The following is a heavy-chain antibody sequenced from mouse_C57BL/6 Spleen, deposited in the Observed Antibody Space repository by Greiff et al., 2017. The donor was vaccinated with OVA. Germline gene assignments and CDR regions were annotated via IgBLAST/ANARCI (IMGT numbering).Heavy chain of an antibody. CDR3: ASLDDDWAWFAY. D-gene: IGHD2-4*01. Sequence: QVQLQQSGAELVRPGTSVKVSCKASGYAFTNYLIVWVKQRPGQGLEWIGVINPGSGGTNYNEKFKGKATLTADKSSSTAYMQLSSLTSEDSAVYFCASLDDDWAWFAYWGQGTLVTVSA. J-gene: IGHJ3*01. V-gene: IGHV1-54*01. CDR2: INPGSGGT. CDR1: GYAFTNYL.